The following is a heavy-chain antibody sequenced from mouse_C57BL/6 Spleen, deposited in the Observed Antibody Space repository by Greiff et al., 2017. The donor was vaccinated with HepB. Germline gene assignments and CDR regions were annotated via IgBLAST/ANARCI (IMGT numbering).Heavy chain of an antibody. J-gene: IGHJ4*01. CDR2: INPNNGGT. CDR1: GYTFTDYN. CDR3: ARGTIVRYYAMDY. D-gene: IGHD2-5*01. V-gene: IGHV1-22*01. Sequence: VQLQQSGPELVKPGASVKMSCKASGYTFTDYNMHWVKQSHGKSLEWIGYINPNNGGTSYNQKFKGKATLTVNKSSSTAYMELRSLTSEDSAVYYCARGTIVRYYAMDYWGQGTSVTVSS.